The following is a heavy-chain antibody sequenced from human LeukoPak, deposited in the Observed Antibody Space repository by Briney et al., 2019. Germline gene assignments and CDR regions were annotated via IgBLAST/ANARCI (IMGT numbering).Heavy chain of an antibody. CDR2: IYYSVST. Sequence: SETLSLTCTVSGASISSTNNFWGWIRQTPGKGLEWIATIYYSVSTYYNPSLKSRVTISVDTSKNQFSLKLSSVTAADTAVYYCARGAIGVSSFDPWGQGTLVTVSS. V-gene: IGHV4-39*07. D-gene: IGHD6-13*01. CDR3: ARGAIGVSSFDP. CDR1: GASISSTNNF. J-gene: IGHJ5*02.